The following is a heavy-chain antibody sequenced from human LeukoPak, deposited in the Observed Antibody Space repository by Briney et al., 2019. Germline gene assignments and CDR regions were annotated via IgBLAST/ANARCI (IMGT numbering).Heavy chain of an antibody. D-gene: IGHD3-10*01. V-gene: IGHV4-59*01. CDR1: GGSISSYY. CDR3: ARDGQGSGSFRHYYYGMDV. CDR2: IHYSGST. Sequence: SETLSLTCTVSGGSISSYYWSWIRQPPGKGLEWIGYIHYSGSTNYNPSLKSRVTISVDTSKNQFSLKLSSVTAADTAVYYCARDGQGSGSFRHYYYGMDVWGQGTTVTVSS. J-gene: IGHJ6*02.